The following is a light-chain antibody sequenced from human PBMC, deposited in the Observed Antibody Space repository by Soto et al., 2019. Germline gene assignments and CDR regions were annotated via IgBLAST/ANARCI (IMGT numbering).Light chain of an antibody. CDR2: EGS. J-gene: IGLJ2*01. V-gene: IGLV2-23*01. CDR1: SSDVGSYNL. Sequence: QSALTQPASVSGSPGQSITISCTGTSSDVGSYNLVSWYQQHPGKAPKLMIYEGSKRPSGVSNRFSGSKSGNTACLTISGLQAEDEADYSCCAYAGSSTDVVFGGGTKLTVL. CDR3: CAYAGSSTDVV.